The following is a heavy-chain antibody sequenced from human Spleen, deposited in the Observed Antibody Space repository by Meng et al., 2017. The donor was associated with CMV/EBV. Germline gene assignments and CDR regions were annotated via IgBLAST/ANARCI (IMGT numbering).Heavy chain of an antibody. V-gene: IGHV3-11*05. CDR1: GFTFSDYY. D-gene: IGHD2-8*01. J-gene: IGHJ4*02. CDR2: ISTTTGYT. CDR3: ARDFSLYRTSGVE. Sequence: QVQLVESGGSLVKPGGSVGLSCTASGFTFSDYYMSWIRQASGKGLEWVSYISTTTGYTEYADSVKGRFTISRDNAKNSLYLQMNSLRADDTAVYYCARDFSLYRTSGVEWGQGTLVTVSS.